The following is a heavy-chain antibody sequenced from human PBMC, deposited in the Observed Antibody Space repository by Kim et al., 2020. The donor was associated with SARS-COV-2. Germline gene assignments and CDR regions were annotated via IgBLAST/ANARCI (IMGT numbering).Heavy chain of an antibody. V-gene: IGHV3-21*01. D-gene: IGHD2-21*02. CDR3: ARLGRVTSLPFKGLTNV. Sequence: GGSLRLSCEASGFTFSSYSMNWVRQAPGKGLEWVSSISSTSSYIYYADSVKGRFTISRDNAKNSLSLQMNSLRAEDTAVYYCARLGRVTSLPFKGLTNVWGQGTTVTVSS. CDR2: ISSTSSYI. J-gene: IGHJ6*02. CDR1: GFTFSSYS.